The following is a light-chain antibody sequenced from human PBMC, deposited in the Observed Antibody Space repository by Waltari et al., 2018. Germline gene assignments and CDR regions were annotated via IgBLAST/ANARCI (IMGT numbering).Light chain of an antibody. J-gene: IGKJ2*01. Sequence: EIVMTQSPATLSVSPGDTASLSCRASQSVSSNLAWYQQKPGQAPRPPIYGAYTRATGSPARFSGSGSGTEFTLTISSLQSEDFAVYYCQQYNNWPPYTFGQGTKLEIK. CDR3: QQYNNWPPYT. CDR2: GAY. V-gene: IGKV3-15*01. CDR1: QSVSSN.